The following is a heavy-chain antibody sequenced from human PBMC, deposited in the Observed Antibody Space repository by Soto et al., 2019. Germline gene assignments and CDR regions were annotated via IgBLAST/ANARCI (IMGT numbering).Heavy chain of an antibody. CDR3: ARDRWGAAGAKGYYGMDV. V-gene: IGHV4-31*03. CDR2: IYYSGST. CDR1: GGSISSGGYY. D-gene: IGHD1-26*01. Sequence: QVQLQESGPGLVKPSQTLSLTCTVSGGSISSGGYYWSWIRQHPAKGLEWIGYIYYSGSTYYNPSLKSRVTISVDTSKNQFSLKLSSVTAADTAVYYCARDRWGAAGAKGYYGMDVWGQGTTVTVSS. J-gene: IGHJ6*02.